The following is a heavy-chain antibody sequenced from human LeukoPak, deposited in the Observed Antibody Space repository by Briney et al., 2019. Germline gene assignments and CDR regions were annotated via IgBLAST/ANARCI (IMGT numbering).Heavy chain of an antibody. V-gene: IGHV4-39*01. CDR2: IYYSGST. Sequence: SETLSLTCTVSGGSISSSSYYWGWVRQPPGKGLEWIGSIYYSGSTYYNPSLKSRVTISVDTSKNQFSLKLSSVTAADTAVYYCARLLGPGYWGQGTLVTVSS. J-gene: IGHJ4*02. D-gene: IGHD3-16*01. CDR3: ARLLGPGY. CDR1: GGSISSSSYY.